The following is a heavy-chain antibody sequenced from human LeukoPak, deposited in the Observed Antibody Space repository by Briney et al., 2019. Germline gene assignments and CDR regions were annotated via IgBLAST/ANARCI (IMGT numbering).Heavy chain of an antibody. J-gene: IGHJ4*02. V-gene: IGHV3-23*01. CDR2: ISGSGGSI. CDR3: AKDSSGWQDYIDY. Sequence: GGSLRLSCAASGFTFSSYSMTWVRQAPGKGLEWVSVISGSGGSIYYADSVKGRFTISRDNSKNTVYLQMNSLRAEDTAVYYCAKDSSGWQDYIDYWGQGTLATVSS. D-gene: IGHD6-19*01. CDR1: GFTFSSYS.